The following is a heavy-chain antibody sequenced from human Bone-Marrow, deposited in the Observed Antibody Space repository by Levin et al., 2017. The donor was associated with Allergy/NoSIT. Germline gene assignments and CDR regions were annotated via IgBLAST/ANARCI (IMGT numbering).Heavy chain of an antibody. CDR1: GGSVSNGNCY. V-gene: IGHV4-30-4*01. Sequence: RSSETLSLTCSVSGGSVSNGNCYWTWIRQPPGKGLEWIGYIFYTGRTVYNPSLKSRVTISVDTSRDQFSLKMNSVTVADTAMYYCASYSTVFNWFDPWGQGTLVTVSS. J-gene: IGHJ5*02. D-gene: IGHD2-15*01. CDR3: ASYSTVFNWFDP. CDR2: IFYTGRT.